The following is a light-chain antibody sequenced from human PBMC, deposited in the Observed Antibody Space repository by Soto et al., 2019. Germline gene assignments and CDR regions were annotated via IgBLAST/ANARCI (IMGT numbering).Light chain of an antibody. CDR3: RSFTSTTNSL. CDR1: SGYVGGYNS. J-gene: IGLJ1*01. V-gene: IGLV2-14*01. CDR2: DVT. Sequence: QSVLTHPASVSVSPGQSITISCTGTSGYVGGYNSVSWYRQDPGKAPKLIIYDVTYRPSGVSNRFSRSKSGNTASLTISGLQSEDEAHYTSRSFTSTTNSLFGNGTXANV.